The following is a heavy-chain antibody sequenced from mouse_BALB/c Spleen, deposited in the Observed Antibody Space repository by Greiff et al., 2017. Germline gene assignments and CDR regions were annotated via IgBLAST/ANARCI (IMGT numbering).Heavy chain of an antibody. CDR3: ARRGGYAMDY. V-gene: IGHV5-4*02. Sequence: EVKLQESGGGLVKPGGSLKLSCAASGFTFSDYYMYWVRQTPEKRLEWVATISDGGSYTYYPDSVKGRFTISRDNAKNNLYLQMSSLKSEDTAMYYCARRGGYAMDYWGQGTSVTVSS. CDR2: ISDGGSYT. CDR1: GFTFSDYY. J-gene: IGHJ4*01.